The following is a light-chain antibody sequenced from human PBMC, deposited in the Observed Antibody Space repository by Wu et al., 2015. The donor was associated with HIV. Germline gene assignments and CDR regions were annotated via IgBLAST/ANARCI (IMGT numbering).Light chain of an antibody. J-gene: IGKJ3*01. V-gene: IGKV3-20*01. CDR3: QHYGSSIFT. CDR1: QSVSSNY. CDR2: GAS. Sequence: EIVLTQSPGTLSLSPGERATLSCRARQSVSSNYLAWYQQKPGQSPRLLIYGASSRATGIPDKFSGRGSGTDFTLTISRLEPEDFAVYYCQHYGSSIFTFGPGTKVDIK.